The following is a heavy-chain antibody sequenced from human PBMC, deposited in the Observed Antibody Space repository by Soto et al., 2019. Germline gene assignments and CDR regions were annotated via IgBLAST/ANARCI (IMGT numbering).Heavy chain of an antibody. V-gene: IGHV4-59*13. Sequence: SETLSLTCTISGGSFNNDYWTWIRQSPGKGLQWIGYTFHSVITDYNPSVKSRVTISIDKSKNLFSLKLTSVTAADTAVYYCARDRYFYDSAGYYRTLDSWGQGILVTVSS. CDR1: GGSFNNDY. CDR3: ARDRYFYDSAGYYRTLDS. CDR2: TFHSVIT. J-gene: IGHJ5*01. D-gene: IGHD3-22*01.